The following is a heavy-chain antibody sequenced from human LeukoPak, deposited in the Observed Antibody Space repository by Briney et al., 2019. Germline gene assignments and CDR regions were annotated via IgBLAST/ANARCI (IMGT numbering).Heavy chain of an antibody. CDR1: GFIFSSYW. CDR2: INSDGSST. D-gene: IGHD3-10*01. V-gene: IGHV3-74*01. J-gene: IGHJ4*02. CDR3: ARDFKGYYGSGSLGG. Sequence: GGSLRLSCAASGFIFSSYWMHWDRQAPGKGLVWVSRINSDGSSTSYADSVKGRFTISRDNAKNTLYLQMNSLRAEDTAVYYCARDFKGYYGSGSLGGWGQGTLVTVSS.